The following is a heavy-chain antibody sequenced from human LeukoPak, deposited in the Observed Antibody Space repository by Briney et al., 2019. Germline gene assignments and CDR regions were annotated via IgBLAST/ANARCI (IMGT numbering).Heavy chain of an antibody. D-gene: IGHD3-22*01. Sequence: RPGESLKISCKGSGYSFTSYWIGWVRQMPGKGLEWMGIIYPGDSDTRYSPSFQGQVTISADKSTSTAYLQWSSLKASDTAMYYCASSQYYYDSSGYYYVGDHAFDIWGQGTMVTVSS. CDR1: GYSFTSYW. J-gene: IGHJ3*02. V-gene: IGHV5-51*01. CDR3: ASSQYYYDSSGYYYVGDHAFDI. CDR2: IYPGDSDT.